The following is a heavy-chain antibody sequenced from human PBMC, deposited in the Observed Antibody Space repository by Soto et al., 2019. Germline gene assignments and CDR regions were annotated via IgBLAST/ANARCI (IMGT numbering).Heavy chain of an antibody. Sequence: PGGSLRLSCAASGFTFDDYTRHWVRQAPGKGLEWVSLISWDGGSTYYADSVKGRFTISRDNSKNSLYLQMNSLRTEDTALYYCAKDTGGGYGSGSYYYYGMDVWGQGTTVTVSS. V-gene: IGHV3-43*01. CDR1: GFTFDDYT. CDR2: ISWDGGST. J-gene: IGHJ6*02. D-gene: IGHD3-10*01. CDR3: AKDTGGGYGSGSYYYYGMDV.